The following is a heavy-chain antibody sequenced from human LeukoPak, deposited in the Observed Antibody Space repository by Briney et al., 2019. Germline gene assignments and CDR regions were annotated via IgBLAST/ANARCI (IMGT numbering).Heavy chain of an antibody. CDR2: IRNRDYNHAT. J-gene: IGHJ3*02. CDR1: GFTFSGAA. Sequence: GGSLRLSCATSGFTFSGAAMHWVRQASEKGLEWVGHIRNRDYNHATAYAASVIGRFTISRDDSKNTAYLQVNNLKTEDTAVYYCVRLVEWGTTFDNWGQGTTVTVSS. D-gene: IGHD3-3*01. CDR3: VRLVEWGTTFDN. V-gene: IGHV3-73*01.